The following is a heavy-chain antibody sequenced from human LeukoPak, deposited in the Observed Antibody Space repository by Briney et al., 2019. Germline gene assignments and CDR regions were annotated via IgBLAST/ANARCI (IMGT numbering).Heavy chain of an antibody. CDR2: IYSGGST. D-gene: IGHD3-10*01. V-gene: IGHV3-53*01. Sequence: GGSLRLSCAASGVTVSSNYMSWVRQAPGKGLEWVSVIYSGGSTYYADSVKGRFTISRDNSKNTLYLQMNSLRAEDTGVYYCARERITMVRGAIRVRYYYYGMDVWGQGTTVTVSS. CDR1: GVTVSSNY. J-gene: IGHJ6*02. CDR3: ARERITMVRGAIRVRYYYYGMDV.